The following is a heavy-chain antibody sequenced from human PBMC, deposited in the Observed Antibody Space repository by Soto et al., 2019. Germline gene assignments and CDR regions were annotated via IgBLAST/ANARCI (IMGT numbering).Heavy chain of an antibody. CDR3: ASAVFTPDAVADSDRTDY. D-gene: IGHD6-19*01. CDR2: ISAYNGNT. CDR1: GYTFTSYG. V-gene: IGHV1-18*01. Sequence: ASVKVSCTASGYTFTSYGISWVRQAPGQGLEWMGWISAYNGNTNYAQKLQGRVTMTTDTSTSTAYMELSSLRSEDTAVYYCASAVFTPDAVADSDRTDYWGQGTLVTVSS. J-gene: IGHJ4*02.